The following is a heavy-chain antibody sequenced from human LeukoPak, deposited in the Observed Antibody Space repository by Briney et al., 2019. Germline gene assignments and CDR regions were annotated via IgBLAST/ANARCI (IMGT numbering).Heavy chain of an antibody. CDR2: VNPNSGNT. CDR3: ARRRRLWFGRDYYYYYMDV. V-gene: IGHV1-8*03. Sequence: ASVKVSCKASGYTFTSYDINWVRQAAGQGLEGMGWVNPNSGNTRYAQKFQGRVTITRNTSISTAYMGLSSLRSEDTAVYYCARRRRLWFGRDYYYYYMDVWGKGTTVTVSS. CDR1: GYTFTSYD. D-gene: IGHD3-10*01. J-gene: IGHJ6*03.